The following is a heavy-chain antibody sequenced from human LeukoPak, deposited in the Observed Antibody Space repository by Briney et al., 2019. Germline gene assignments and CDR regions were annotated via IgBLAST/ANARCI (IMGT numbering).Heavy chain of an antibody. CDR1: GYTFTGYY. V-gene: IGHV1-2*02. J-gene: IGHJ5*02. D-gene: IGHD5-12*01. CDR2: INPNSGGT. Sequence: ASVKVSCKASGYTFTGYYMHWVRQAPGQGLEWMGWINPNSGGTNYAQKFQGRVTMTRDTSISTAYMELSRLRSDDTAVYYCARGLGGYDFWFDPWGQGTLVTVSS. CDR3: ARGLGGYDFWFDP.